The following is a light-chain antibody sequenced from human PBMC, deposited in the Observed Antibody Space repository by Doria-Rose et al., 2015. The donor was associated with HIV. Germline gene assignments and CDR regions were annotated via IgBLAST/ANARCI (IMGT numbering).Light chain of an antibody. CDR2: DGS. V-gene: IGKV3-20*01. Sequence: TQSPGTLSLSPGERATLSCRASLSFSSTYLAWYQQKPGQAPSLLIYDGSTRATGIPDRFSASGSGTDFTLTINRLELEDFALYYCHQYGTSWTFGQGTKVEI. CDR1: LSFSSTY. J-gene: IGKJ1*01. CDR3: HQYGTSWT.